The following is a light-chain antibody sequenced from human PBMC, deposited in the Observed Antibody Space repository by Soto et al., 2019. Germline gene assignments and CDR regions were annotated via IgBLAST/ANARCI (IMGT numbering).Light chain of an antibody. CDR1: QSVSRSY. CDR3: QQYGSSRT. J-gene: IGKJ1*01. V-gene: IGKV3-20*01. CDR2: GAS. Sequence: IVLTQSPGTQSLSPGERASVSCRASQSVSRSYLAWYQQKPGQAPRLLINGASSRATGIPDRFSGSGSGTDFTLTIRRLEPEDFAVYYCQQYGSSRTFGQGTKVDI.